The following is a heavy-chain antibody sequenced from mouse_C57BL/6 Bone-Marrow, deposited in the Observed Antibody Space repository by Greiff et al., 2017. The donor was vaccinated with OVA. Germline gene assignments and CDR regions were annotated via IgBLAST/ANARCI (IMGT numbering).Heavy chain of an antibody. CDR3: ARGLLWLRRFDY. CDR2: INPNNGGT. CDR1: GYTFTDYY. Sequence: EVQLQQSGPELVKPGASVKISCKASGYTFTDYYMNWVKQSHGKSLEWIGDINPNNGGTSYNQKFKGKATLTVDKSSSTAYMELRSLTSEDSAVYYGARGLLWLRRFDYWGQGTTLTVSS. J-gene: IGHJ2*01. D-gene: IGHD2-2*01. V-gene: IGHV1-26*01.